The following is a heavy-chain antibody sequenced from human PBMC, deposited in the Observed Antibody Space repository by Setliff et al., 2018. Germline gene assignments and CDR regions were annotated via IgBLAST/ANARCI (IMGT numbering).Heavy chain of an antibody. Sequence: ASVKVSCKASGYSLTHFAIHWVRQAPGRRLEWMGWITSGYGAKKYSQDLQGRGTITRDTGASTVYMELTNLTSDDTAVYYCARAHLPGSGSYFGFDYWGQGTLVTVSS. J-gene: IGHJ4*02. CDR2: ITSGYGAK. V-gene: IGHV1-3*01. CDR3: ARAHLPGSGSYFGFDY. D-gene: IGHD1-26*01. CDR1: GYSLTHFA.